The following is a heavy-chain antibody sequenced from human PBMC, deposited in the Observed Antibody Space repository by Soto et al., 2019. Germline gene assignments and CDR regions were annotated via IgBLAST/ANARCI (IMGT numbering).Heavy chain of an antibody. Sequence: QVQLVESGGGVVQPGRSLRLSCAASGFTFSDYAMHWVRQAPGKGLEWVAVMSDDGSIEFKGDSVKGRLTISRDNSKKMLYLEMNSLRPEDTAVYYCATCSAGRCYGSLGGTLDYYGMDVWGQGTTX. CDR3: ATCSAGRCYGSLGGTLDYYGMDV. CDR2: MSDDGSIE. D-gene: IGHD2-15*01. J-gene: IGHJ6*02. CDR1: GFTFSDYA. V-gene: IGHV3-30*04.